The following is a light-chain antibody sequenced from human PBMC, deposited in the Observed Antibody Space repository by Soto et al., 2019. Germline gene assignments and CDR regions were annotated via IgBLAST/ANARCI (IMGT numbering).Light chain of an antibody. CDR1: QSISSW. CDR2: DAS. CDR3: QQYNSYLTWT. V-gene: IGKV1-5*01. J-gene: IGKJ1*01. Sequence: DIQMTQSPSTLSASVGDRVTITCRASQSISSWLAWYQQKPGKAPKLLIYDASNLESGVPSRFSGSASGTEFTLTISSLQPDDFATYDCQQYNSYLTWTFGQGTKVEIK.